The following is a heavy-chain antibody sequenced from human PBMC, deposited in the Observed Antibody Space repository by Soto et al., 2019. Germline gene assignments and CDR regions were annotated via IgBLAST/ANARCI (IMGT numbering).Heavy chain of an antibody. CDR3: ASSWIQLSYYYYGMDV. CDR1: GGTFSSYA. V-gene: IGHV1-69*06. J-gene: IGHJ6*02. CDR2: IIPIFGTA. Sequence: QVQLVQSGAEVKKPGSSVKVSCKASGGTFSSYAISWVRQAPGQGLEWMGGIIPIFGTANYAQKFQGRVTITADKSMSTAYMELSSLISEDTAVYYCASSWIQLSYYYYGMDVWGQGTTVTVSS. D-gene: IGHD5-18*01.